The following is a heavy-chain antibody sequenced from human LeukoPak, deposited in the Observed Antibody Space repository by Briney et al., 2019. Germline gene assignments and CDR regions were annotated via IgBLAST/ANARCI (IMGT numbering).Heavy chain of an antibody. V-gene: IGHV3-23*01. Sequence: GGSLRLSCTASGFTFSSYAMSWVRQAPGKGLEWVSAISGSGGSTYYADSVKGRFTISRDNSKNTLYLQMNSLRAEDTAVYYCAKSQTVMEDYFDYWGQGTLVTVSS. D-gene: IGHD3-16*01. CDR1: GFTFSSYA. CDR3: AKSQTVMEDYFDY. CDR2: ISGSGGST. J-gene: IGHJ4*02.